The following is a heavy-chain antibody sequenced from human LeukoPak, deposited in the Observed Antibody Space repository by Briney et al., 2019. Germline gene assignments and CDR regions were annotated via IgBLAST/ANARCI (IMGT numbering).Heavy chain of an antibody. D-gene: IGHD3-10*01. J-gene: IGHJ5*02. CDR2: IYYSGST. V-gene: IGHV4-59*12. CDR1: GGSIRSYY. Sequence: SETLSLTCTASGGSIRSYYWSWSRQPPGKGLEWIGYIYYSGSTNYNPSLNSRVTISVDTSKNQFSLKLSSVTAADTAVYYCARERTSGVWFDPWGQGTLVTVSS. CDR3: ARERTSGVWFDP.